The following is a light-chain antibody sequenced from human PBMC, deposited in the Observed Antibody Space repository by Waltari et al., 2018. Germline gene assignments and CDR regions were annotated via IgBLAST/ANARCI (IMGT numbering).Light chain of an antibody. CDR2: KAS. CDR3: QQYSSEST. CDR1: QSIRSW. V-gene: IGKV1-5*03. Sequence: DIQMTQSPSTLSASVGDRVTITCRASQSIRSWLAWYQQKPRKAPKLLIYKASTLESGVPSRFSGSGSGTEFTLTISSLQPDDFATYYCQQYSSESTFGQGTKVEIK. J-gene: IGKJ1*01.